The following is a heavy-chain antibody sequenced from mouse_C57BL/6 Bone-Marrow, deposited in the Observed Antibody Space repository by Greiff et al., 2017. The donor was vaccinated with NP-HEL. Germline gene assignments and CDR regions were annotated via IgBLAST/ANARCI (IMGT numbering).Heavy chain of an antibody. J-gene: IGHJ4*01. CDR3: ARRDGGSPYAMDD. Sequence: QVQLQQPGAELVKPGASVKLSCKASGYTFTSYGMHWVKQRPGRGLEWIGSIDPDSGGTKYNEKFKSKATLTADKPSSTAYMQLSSLTSEDSAVYYCARRDGGSPYAMDDWGQGTSVTVSS. V-gene: IGHV1-72*01. CDR2: IDPDSGGT. CDR1: GYTFTSYG. D-gene: IGHD1-1*02.